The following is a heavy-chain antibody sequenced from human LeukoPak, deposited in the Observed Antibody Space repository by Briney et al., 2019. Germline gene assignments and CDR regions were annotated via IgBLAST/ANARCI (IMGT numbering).Heavy chain of an antibody. D-gene: IGHD1/OR15-1a*01. CDR2: INGDGSST. V-gene: IGHV3-74*01. J-gene: IGHJ5*02. CDR1: AFTFSNYG. CDR3: TRDPRNKGFDP. Sequence: GGSLRLSCAASAFTFSNYGMHWVRHAPGKGLVWVSCINGDGSSTNYADSVRGRFTISRDNAKNTLYLEMNSLRAEDTAVYYCTRDPRNKGFDPWGQGTLVTVSS.